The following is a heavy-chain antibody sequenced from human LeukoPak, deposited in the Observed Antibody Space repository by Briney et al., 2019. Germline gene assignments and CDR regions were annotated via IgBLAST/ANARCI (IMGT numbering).Heavy chain of an antibody. D-gene: IGHD2-2*01. Sequence: QPGGSLRLSCVASGFSLRNYWMSWVRQAPGKGLEWVANIKQDESEKYYVDSVKGRFTISRDNAKNSLYLQMNSLRAEDTAVYYCARALDSSSSRYQAFEYWGQGTLVTVSS. CDR3: ARALDSSSSRYQAFEY. V-gene: IGHV3-7*01. CDR2: IKQDESEK. CDR1: GFSLRNYW. J-gene: IGHJ4*02.